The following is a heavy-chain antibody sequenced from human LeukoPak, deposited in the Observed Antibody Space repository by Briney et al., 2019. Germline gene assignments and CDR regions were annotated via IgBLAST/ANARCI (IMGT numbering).Heavy chain of an antibody. J-gene: IGHJ4*02. CDR2: IKEDGSEK. CDR3: ARDNSAERGQQLAN. CDR1: GFTFSRYW. V-gene: IGHV3-7*04. Sequence: QPWGSLRLSCAASGFTFSRYWMSWVRQAPGKGLEYIANIKEDGSEKYYVDSVKCRFTISRDDAKNSLFLQMNSLRVEDTAVYYCARDNSAERGQQLANWGQGTLVTVSS. D-gene: IGHD6-13*01.